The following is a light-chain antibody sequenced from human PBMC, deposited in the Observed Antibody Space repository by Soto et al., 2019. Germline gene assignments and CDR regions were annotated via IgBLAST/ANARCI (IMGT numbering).Light chain of an antibody. CDR3: QQYEVYPIT. CDR1: QSINSW. J-gene: IGKJ5*01. CDR2: RAS. V-gene: IGKV1-5*03. Sequence: DIQMTQSPSTLSASVGDRVTITCRASQSINSWLAWYQQKPGKAPKLLIHRASSLQCGVPSRFSGSGSGTDFTLTISSLQPDDFAAYYCQQYEVYPITFGQGTRLEIK.